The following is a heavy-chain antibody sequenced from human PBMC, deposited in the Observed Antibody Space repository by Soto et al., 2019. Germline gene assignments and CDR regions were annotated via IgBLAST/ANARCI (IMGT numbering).Heavy chain of an antibody. CDR2: ISYDGSNK. D-gene: IGHD6-6*01. Sequence: GGSLRLSCAAPGFTFSSYAMHWVRQAPGKGLEWVAVISYDGSNKYYADSVKGRFTISRDNSKNTLYLQMNSLRAEDTAVYYCARGEWDSSSSLALYYYGMDVWGQGTTVTVSS. V-gene: IGHV3-30-3*01. CDR3: ARGEWDSSSSLALYYYGMDV. CDR1: GFTFSSYA. J-gene: IGHJ6*02.